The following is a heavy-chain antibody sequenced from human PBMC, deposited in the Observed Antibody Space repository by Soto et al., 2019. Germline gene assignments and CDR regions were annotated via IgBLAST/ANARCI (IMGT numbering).Heavy chain of an antibody. V-gene: IGHV1-69*06. CDR1: GGTFSSYA. D-gene: IGHD6-13*01. CDR2: IIPIFGTA. CDR3: ASPDSSSWSRYYYYGMDV. J-gene: IGHJ6*02. Sequence: SVKVSCKASGGTFSSYAISWVRQAPGQGLEWMGGIIPIFGTANYAQKFQGRVTITADKSTSTAYMELSSLKSEDTAVYYCASPDSSSWSRYYYYGMDVWGQGTTVTVSS.